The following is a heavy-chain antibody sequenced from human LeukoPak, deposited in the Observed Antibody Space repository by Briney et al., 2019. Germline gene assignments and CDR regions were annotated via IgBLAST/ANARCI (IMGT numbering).Heavy chain of an antibody. D-gene: IGHD6-13*01. V-gene: IGHV3-21*01. CDR2: ISSSSSYI. CDR3: ASTIGSAGTQY. Sequence: PGGSLRLSCAASGFTFSSYNMNWVRQAPGKGLEWVSSISSSSSYIYYTDSVKGRFTISRDNAKNSLYLQMNSLGAEDTAVYYCASTIGSAGTQYWGQGTLVTVSS. J-gene: IGHJ4*02. CDR1: GFTFSSYN.